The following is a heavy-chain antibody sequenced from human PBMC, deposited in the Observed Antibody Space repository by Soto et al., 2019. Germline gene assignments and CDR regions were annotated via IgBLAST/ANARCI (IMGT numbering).Heavy chain of an antibody. CDR3: ARENNVLPGGYFDY. D-gene: IGHD3-10*01. V-gene: IGHV4-30-2*01. Sequence: QLQLQESGSGLVKPSQTLSLTCAVSGGSISSGGYSWSWIRQPPGKGLEWIGYIYHSGSTYYNTYLKSRVTISVDRSKNQFSLKLSSVTAADTAVYYCARENNVLPGGYFDYWGEGTLVTVSS. CDR1: GGSISSGGYS. J-gene: IGHJ4*02. CDR2: IYHSGST.